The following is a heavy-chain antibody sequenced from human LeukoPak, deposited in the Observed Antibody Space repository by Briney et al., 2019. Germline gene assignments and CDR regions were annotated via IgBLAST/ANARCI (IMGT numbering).Heavy chain of an antibody. J-gene: IGHJ3*02. Sequence: PGGSLRLSCAASGFTFSSYAMHWVRQAPGKGLEWVAVISYDGSNKYYADSVKGRFTISRDNSKNTLYLQMNSLRAEDTAVYYCARDRYEQWLVKGFGAFDIWGQGTMVTVSS. CDR3: ARDRYEQWLVKGFGAFDI. V-gene: IGHV3-30*04. CDR1: GFTFSSYA. CDR2: ISYDGSNK. D-gene: IGHD6-19*01.